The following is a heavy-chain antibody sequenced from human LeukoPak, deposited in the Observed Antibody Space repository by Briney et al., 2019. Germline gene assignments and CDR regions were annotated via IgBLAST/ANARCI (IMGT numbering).Heavy chain of an antibody. Sequence: PGGSLRLSCAASGFTFSSYWMSWVRQAPGKGLEWVANIKQDGSEKYYVDSVKGRFTISRDNAKNSLYLQMNSLRAEDTAVYYCASFYDSSGYYYPQPYYLDYWGQGTLVTVSS. D-gene: IGHD3-22*01. V-gene: IGHV3-7*01. J-gene: IGHJ4*02. CDR2: IKQDGSEK. CDR3: ASFYDSSGYYYPQPYYLDY. CDR1: GFTFSSYW.